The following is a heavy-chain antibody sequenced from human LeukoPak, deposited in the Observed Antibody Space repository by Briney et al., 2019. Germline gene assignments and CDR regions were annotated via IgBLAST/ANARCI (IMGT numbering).Heavy chain of an antibody. CDR2: INGDGSST. Sequence: PGGSLRLSCAASGFTFSIYWMHWVRQAPGKGLVWVSRINGDGSSTIYADSVKGRFTISRDNSQNTLYLQMNSLRVEDTAVYYCARDCDYGDTSGMPCYWGQGTLVTVSS. D-gene: IGHD4-23*01. CDR1: GFTFSIYW. J-gene: IGHJ4*02. V-gene: IGHV3-74*01. CDR3: ARDCDYGDTSGMPCY.